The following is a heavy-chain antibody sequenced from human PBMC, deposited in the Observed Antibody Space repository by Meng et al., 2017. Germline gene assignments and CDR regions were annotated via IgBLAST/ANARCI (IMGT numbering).Heavy chain of an antibody. Sequence: VQLVRSGCELKKPGASVKVSCKASGYTFTSYAMKWVRQAPGQGLEWMGWINTNTGNPTYAQGFTGRFVFSLDTSVSTAYLQISSLKAEDTAVYYCARLVAGTFGQLFDPWGQGTLVTVSS. CDR2: INTNTGNP. D-gene: IGHD2-15*01. V-gene: IGHV7-4-1*02. CDR1: GYTFTSYA. CDR3: ARLVAGTFGQLFDP. J-gene: IGHJ5*02.